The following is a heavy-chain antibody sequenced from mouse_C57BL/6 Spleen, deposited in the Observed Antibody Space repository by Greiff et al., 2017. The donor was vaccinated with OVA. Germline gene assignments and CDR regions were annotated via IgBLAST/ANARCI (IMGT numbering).Heavy chain of an antibody. CDR1: GFSFNTYA. Sequence: EVQRVESGGGLVQPKGSLKLSCAASGFSFNTYAMNWVRQAPGKGLEWVARIRSKSNNYATYYADSVKDRFTISRDDSESMLYLQMNNLKTEDTAMYYCVRERGSWSFYYWGQGTTLTVSS. D-gene: IGHD1-1*02. J-gene: IGHJ2*01. CDR3: VRERGSWSFYY. V-gene: IGHV10-1*01. CDR2: IRSKSNNYAT.